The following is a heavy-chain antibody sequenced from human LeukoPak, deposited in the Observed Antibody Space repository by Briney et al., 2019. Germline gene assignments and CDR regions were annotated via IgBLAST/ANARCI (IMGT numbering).Heavy chain of an antibody. J-gene: IGHJ2*01. CDR2: INWDGGST. V-gene: IGHV3-20*04. Sequence: GGSLRLSCAASGFTFEDYAMMWVRQVPGKGLAWVSGINWDGGSTDYADSVKGRFTISRDNAKNSLYLQMNSLRDEDTALYYCARSKLGNNQWYFDLWGRGTLATVSS. D-gene: IGHD7-27*01. CDR3: ARSKLGNNQWYFDL. CDR1: GFTFEDYA.